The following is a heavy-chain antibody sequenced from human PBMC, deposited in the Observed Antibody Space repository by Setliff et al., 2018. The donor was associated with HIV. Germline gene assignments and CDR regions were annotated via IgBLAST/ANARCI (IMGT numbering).Heavy chain of an antibody. D-gene: IGHD5-18*01. CDR3: ARRYSYGFGY. V-gene: IGHV4-39*01. CDR1: GGSISSSGYY. CDR2: IYYSGST. J-gene: IGHJ4*02. Sequence: KPSETLSLTCTVSGGSISSSGYYWGWIRQPPGKGLEWIGSIYYSGSTYYNPSLRSRVTISADTSKNQSSRRLSSVIAADTAVYYCARRYSYGFGYWGQGTLVTVSS.